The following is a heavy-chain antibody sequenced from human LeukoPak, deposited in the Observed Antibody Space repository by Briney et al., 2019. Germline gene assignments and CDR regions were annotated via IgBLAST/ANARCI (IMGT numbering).Heavy chain of an antibody. D-gene: IGHD6-19*01. CDR3: ASSPVAGNLYYFAY. V-gene: IGHV4-34*01. J-gene: IGHJ4*02. CDR1: GGPFSGYY. Sequence: SETLSLTCAVNGGPFSGYYWSWIRQPPGKGLEWTGEINHSGGTNCEPSFKSRVTISVDTSKNQFSLKLTSVTAADTAVYYCASSPVAGNLYYFAYWGQGTLVAVSS. CDR2: INHSGGT.